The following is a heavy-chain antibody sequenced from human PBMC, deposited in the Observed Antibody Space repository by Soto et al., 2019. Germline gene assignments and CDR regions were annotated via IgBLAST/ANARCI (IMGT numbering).Heavy chain of an antibody. D-gene: IGHD3-9*01. CDR2: INGGNGNT. CDR3: ASSSWAGNIFYYVMDV. Sequence: QVQLVQSGADVKQAGASVRVSCKASGQSLTSYAMHWVRQAPGQRLEWMGWINGGNGNTRYSPKFQDRVTITRDTSAMTVYMEVSILRSEDKAVYFCASSSWAGNIFYYVMDVGGQGTTVTVS. V-gene: IGHV1-3*01. CDR1: GQSLTSYA. J-gene: IGHJ6*02.